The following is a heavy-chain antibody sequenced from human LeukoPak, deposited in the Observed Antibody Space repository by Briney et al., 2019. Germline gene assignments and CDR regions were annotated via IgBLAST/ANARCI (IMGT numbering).Heavy chain of an antibody. Sequence: SETLSLTCTVSGASISSYYWSWIRQPPGKGLEWIGYISYSGSPNYNPSLKSRVTISADTSKNQFSLNLSSVTAADAAVYYCARVGHIVAAGTYDWWGQGTLVTVSS. CDR2: ISYSGSP. V-gene: IGHV4-59*08. CDR1: GASISSYY. J-gene: IGHJ4*02. D-gene: IGHD6-13*01. CDR3: ARVGHIVAAGTYDW.